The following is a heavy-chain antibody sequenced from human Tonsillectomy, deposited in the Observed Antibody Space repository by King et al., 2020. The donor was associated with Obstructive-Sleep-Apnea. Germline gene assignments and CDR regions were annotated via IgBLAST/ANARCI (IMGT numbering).Heavy chain of an antibody. D-gene: IGHD3-3*01. CDR1: GFTVSSNY. V-gene: IGHV3-53*04. CDR3: ARERFLGWPGAFDI. CDR2: IYSGGST. Sequence: QLVQSGGGLVQPGGSLRLSCAASGFTVSSNYMSWVRQAPGKGLEWVSVIYSGGSTYYADSVKGRFTISRHNSKNTLYLQMNSLRAEDTAVYYCARERFLGWPGAFDIWGQGTMVTVSS. J-gene: IGHJ3*02.